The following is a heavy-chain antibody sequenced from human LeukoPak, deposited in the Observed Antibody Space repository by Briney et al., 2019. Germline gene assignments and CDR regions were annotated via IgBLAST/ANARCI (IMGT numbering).Heavy chain of an antibody. J-gene: IGHJ4*02. Sequence: SETLSLTCTVSGGSISSGGYYWSWLRQHPGTGLEWLGYIYYSGRTYYNPSLKSRVTISVDTSKNQFSLKLSSVTAADTAVYYCARNPDYGDYAGALDYWGQGTLVTVSS. CDR2: IYYSGRT. CDR1: GGSISSGGYY. CDR3: ARNPDYGDYAGALDY. V-gene: IGHV4-31*03. D-gene: IGHD4-17*01.